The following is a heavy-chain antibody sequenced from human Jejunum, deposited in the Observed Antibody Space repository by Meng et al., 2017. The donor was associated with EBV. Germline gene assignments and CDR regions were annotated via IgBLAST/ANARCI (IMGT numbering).Heavy chain of an antibody. CDR3: AHKGSGSYPLDY. Sequence: QVTLTESCPTLVKPSQTLTLPCTFSGFSLTTNGVGVGWIRQPPGKALEWLAVIYWDDSRLYSPSLNSRLTITKDTSKSQVVLTMTDMDPVDTATYYCAHKGSGSYPLDYWGQGTLVTVSS. V-gene: IGHV2-5*02. J-gene: IGHJ4*02. CDR2: IYWDDSR. D-gene: IGHD1-26*01. CDR1: GFSLTTNGVG.